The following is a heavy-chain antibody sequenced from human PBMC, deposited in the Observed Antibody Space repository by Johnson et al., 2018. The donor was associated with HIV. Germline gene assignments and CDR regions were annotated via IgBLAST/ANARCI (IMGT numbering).Heavy chain of an antibody. J-gene: IGHJ3*02. D-gene: IGHD3-16*01. CDR1: GFTVSSNY. CDR3: ARDYHYVWGSSYGFDI. V-gene: IGHV3-30*14. Sequence: QVQLVESGGGLVQPGGSLRLSCAASGFTVSSNYMSWVRQAPGKGLEWVAVISYDGSNKYYADSVKGRFTISRDNSKNTLYLQMNSLRAEDTAVYYCARDYHYVWGSSYGFDIWGQGTMVTVSS. CDR2: ISYDGSNK.